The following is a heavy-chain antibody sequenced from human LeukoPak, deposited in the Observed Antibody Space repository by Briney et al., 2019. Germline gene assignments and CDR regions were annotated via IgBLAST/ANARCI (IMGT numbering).Heavy chain of an antibody. Sequence: GGSLRLSCAASGFTFSSYSMNWVRQAPGKGLEWVSSISSNSYIKYADSVKGRFTISRDNAKNSLYLQMSSLRADDTAIYYCAKSMTLQWRGFFDLWGRGTHVTVSS. J-gene: IGHJ2*01. V-gene: IGHV3-21*04. CDR1: GFTFSSYS. CDR2: ISSNSYI. D-gene: IGHD6-19*01. CDR3: AKSMTLQWRGFFDL.